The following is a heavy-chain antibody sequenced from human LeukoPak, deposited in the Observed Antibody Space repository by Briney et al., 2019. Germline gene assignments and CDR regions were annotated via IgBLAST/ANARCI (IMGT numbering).Heavy chain of an antibody. J-gene: IGHJ5*02. D-gene: IGHD1-26*01. CDR3: ASPSGSYPPWFDP. CDR2: INAGNGNT. CDR1: GYTFISYA. Sequence: ASVKVSCKASGYTFISYAMHWVRQAPGQRLEWMGWINAGNGNTKYSQKFQGRVTITRDTSASTAYMELSSLRSEDTAVYYCASPSGSYPPWFDPWGQGTLVTVSS. V-gene: IGHV1-3*01.